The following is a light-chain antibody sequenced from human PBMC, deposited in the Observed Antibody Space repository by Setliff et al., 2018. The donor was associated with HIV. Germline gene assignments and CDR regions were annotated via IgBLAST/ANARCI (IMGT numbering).Light chain of an antibody. CDR1: GSDVATSKY. Sequence: SVLTQPASVSGSPGQSITISCTGTGSDVATSKYVSWYQQHPGKAPKLIIYDIVTRPSGVSNRFSGSKSGGTASLTISGLRAEDEADYYCSIHRSRGYVFGSGTKVTVL. CDR3: SIHRSRGYV. CDR2: DIV. J-gene: IGLJ1*01. V-gene: IGLV2-14*03.